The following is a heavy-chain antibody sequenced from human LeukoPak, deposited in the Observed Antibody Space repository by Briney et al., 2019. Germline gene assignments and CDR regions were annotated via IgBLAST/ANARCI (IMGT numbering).Heavy chain of an antibody. CDR2: ISYGGDT. CDR1: GGSISSSTYF. J-gene: IGHJ3*02. CDR3: ARHSGGSYVYPFEI. Sequence: PSETLSLTCTVSGGSISSSTYFWGWIRQSPGRGLEWIGTISYGGDTYYNPSLKSRVTISVDPSKNQFSLKLSSVTAADTAVYYCARHSGGSYVYPFEIWGQGTMVTVSS. V-gene: IGHV4-39*01. D-gene: IGHD2-15*01.